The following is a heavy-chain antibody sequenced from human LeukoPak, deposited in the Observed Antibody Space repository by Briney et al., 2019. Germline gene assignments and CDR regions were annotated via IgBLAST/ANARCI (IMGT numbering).Heavy chain of an antibody. CDR1: GFTVSSDY. CDR2: IYSGGST. J-gene: IGHJ4*02. CDR3: ARLYDILTGAFDY. D-gene: IGHD3-9*01. Sequence: GGSLRLSCAASGFTVSSDYMTWVRQAPGKGLEWVSVIYSGGSTYYADSVKGRFTISRDNAKNSLYLQMSSLRAEDTAIYYCARLYDILTGAFDYWGQGTLVTVSS. V-gene: IGHV3-53*01.